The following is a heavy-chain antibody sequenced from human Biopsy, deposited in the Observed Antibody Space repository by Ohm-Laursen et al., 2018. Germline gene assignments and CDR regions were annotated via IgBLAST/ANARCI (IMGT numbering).Heavy chain of an antibody. CDR3: ATKLTGYFHH. V-gene: IGHV1-69*06. CDR2: NIPILGTG. CDR1: EGTFSNYG. D-gene: IGHD3-9*01. Sequence: SSVKVSCKAPEGTFSNYGVNWVRQAPVQGLEWLGGNIPILGTGNYAQKFQDRVTVAADTSTSTATMELRSLRSDDTAVYYCATKLTGYFHHWGQGTLVTVSS. J-gene: IGHJ1*01.